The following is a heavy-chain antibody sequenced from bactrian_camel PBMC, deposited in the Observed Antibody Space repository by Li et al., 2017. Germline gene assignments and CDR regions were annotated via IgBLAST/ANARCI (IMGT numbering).Heavy chain of an antibody. CDR3: AAAPRVGWVMIVPWIISPTP. CDR1: GFTSMNHC. V-gene: IGHV3S53*01. D-gene: IGHD3*01. CDR2: LGTDGVS. Sequence: HVQLVESGGGSVQTGGSLRLSCAGSGFTSMNHCMAWFRQAPGRERKGVGALGTDGVSVLAPSVKDRVSISRDSGSDTLYIQINSLNPEDTAIYYCAAAPRVGWVMIVPWIISPTPGARGPRSPSP. J-gene: IGHJ4*01.